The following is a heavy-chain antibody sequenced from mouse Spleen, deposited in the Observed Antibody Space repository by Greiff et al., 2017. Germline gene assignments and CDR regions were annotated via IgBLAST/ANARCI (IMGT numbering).Heavy chain of an antibody. CDR3: ARGYYGREWYFDV. J-gene: IGHJ1*01. V-gene: IGHV1S81*02. CDR1: GYTFTSYW. CDR2: INPSNGRT. Sequence: QVQLQQPGAELVKPGASVKLSCKASGYTFTSYWMHWVKQRPGQGLEWIGEINPSNGRTNYNENFKSKATLTVDKSSSTAYMQLSSLTSEDSAVYDCARGYYGREWYFDVWGAETTVTISS. D-gene: IGHD1-1*01.